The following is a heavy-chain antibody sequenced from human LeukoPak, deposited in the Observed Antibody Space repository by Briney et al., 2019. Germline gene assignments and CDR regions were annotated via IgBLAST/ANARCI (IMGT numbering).Heavy chain of an antibody. CDR2: INPNSGDT. CDR1: GYTFTSYD. D-gene: IGHD6-6*01. Sequence: GASVKVSCKASGYTFTSYDINWVRQATGQGLEWMGWINPNSGDTNYAQKFQDRVTMTRDTSISTAYMELSSLRAEDTAVYYCAKIFSSSFDYWGQGTLVTVSS. V-gene: IGHV1-8*01. J-gene: IGHJ4*02. CDR3: AKIFSSSFDY.